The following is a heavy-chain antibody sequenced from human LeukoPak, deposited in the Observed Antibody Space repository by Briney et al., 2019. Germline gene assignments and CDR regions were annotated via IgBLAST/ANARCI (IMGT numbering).Heavy chain of an antibody. CDR1: GFTVSSNY. CDR3: ARDTSGYCSTSRCYGSWYFDL. J-gene: IGHJ2*01. D-gene: IGHD2-2*01. CDR2: LYSGGDT. V-gene: IGHV3-53*01. Sequence: GGSLRLSCAASGFTVSSNYINWVRQAPGKGLEWVSVLYSGGDTYYADSVKGRFTVSRDNSKNTLFLQMNSLGAEDTAVYYCARDTSGYCSTSRCYGSWYFDLWGRGTLVTVSS.